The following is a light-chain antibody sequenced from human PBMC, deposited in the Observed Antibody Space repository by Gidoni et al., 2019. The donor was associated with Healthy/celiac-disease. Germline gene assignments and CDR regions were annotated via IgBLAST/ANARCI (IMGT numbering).Light chain of an antibody. CDR2: AAS. CDR1: QSISSD. CDR3: QHSYSTPRT. V-gene: IGKV1-39*01. J-gene: IGKJ1*01. Sequence: DVQMTQSPSSLSASVGDRVTITCRASQSISSDLNWYQQKPGKAPKLLIYAASSLQSGVPSSFSGSGSGTDFTLTISSLQPEDFATYYCQHSYSTPRTFGQGTKVEIK.